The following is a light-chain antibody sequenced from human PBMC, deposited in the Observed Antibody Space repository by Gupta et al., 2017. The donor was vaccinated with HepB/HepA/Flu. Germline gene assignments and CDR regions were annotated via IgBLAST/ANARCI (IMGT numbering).Light chain of an antibody. V-gene: IGLV3-21*03. Sequence: YVPTHPPSASAAPARTASLTCGGENIDNNTVHWYQQCPGQAPDLVVYHVNDRPSGIPERFSGSNSGNTATLTVSRVEAGDEADYFCQVWDSSSDFRVFGGGTKLTVL. CDR1: NIDNNT. J-gene: IGLJ3*02. CDR3: QVWDSSSDFRV. CDR2: HVN.